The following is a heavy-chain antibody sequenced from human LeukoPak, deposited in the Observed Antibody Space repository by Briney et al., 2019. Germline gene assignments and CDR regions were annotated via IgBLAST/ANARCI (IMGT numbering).Heavy chain of an antibody. D-gene: IGHD3-16*01. CDR1: GGSISSYY. J-gene: IGHJ6*03. CDR2: IYYSGSI. Sequence: SETLSLTCTVSGGSISSYYWSWIRQPPGKGLEWIGYIYYSGSINYNPSLKSRVTISVDTSKNQFSLKLSPVTAADTAVYYCASGATSWAHMDVWGEGTTVTVSS. V-gene: IGHV4-59*01. CDR3: ASGATSWAHMDV.